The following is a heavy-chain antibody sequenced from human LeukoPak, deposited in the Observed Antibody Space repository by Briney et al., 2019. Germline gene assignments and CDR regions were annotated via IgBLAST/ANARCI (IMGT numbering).Heavy chain of an antibody. CDR2: ISWNSGSI. V-gene: IGHV3-9*03. CDR3: AKAPNAERVGATFDY. D-gene: IGHD1-26*01. J-gene: IGHJ4*02. Sequence: GRSLRLSCAASGFTFDDYAMHWVRQAPGKGLEWASGISWNSGSIGYADSVKGRFTISRDNAKNSLYLQMNSLRAEDMALYYCAKAPNAERVGATFDYWGQGTLVTVSS. CDR1: GFTFDDYA.